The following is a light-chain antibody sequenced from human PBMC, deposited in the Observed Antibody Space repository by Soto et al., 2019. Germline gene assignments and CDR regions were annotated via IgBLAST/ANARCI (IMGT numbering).Light chain of an antibody. CDR2: QIS. CDR1: QSLVHSDGNTY. CDR3: MQSLQLRT. Sequence: DILMTQTPLSSPVTPGQPASISCTSSQSLVHSDGNTYLSWLHQRPGQPPRLLIYQISKRLSGVPDRFSGSGAGTSFTLKISRVEAQDVGIYFCMQSLQLRTFGQGTKVDIK. V-gene: IGKV2-24*01. J-gene: IGKJ1*01.